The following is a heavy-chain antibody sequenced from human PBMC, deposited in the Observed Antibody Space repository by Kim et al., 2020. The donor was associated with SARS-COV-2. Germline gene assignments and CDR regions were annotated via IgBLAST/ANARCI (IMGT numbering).Heavy chain of an antibody. D-gene: IGHD3-22*01. J-gene: IGHJ3*02. CDR3: ASYDRALVGAFDI. CDR2: ISYDGSNK. CDR1: GFTFSSYA. Sequence: GGSLRLSCAASGFTFSSYAMHWVRQAPGKGLEWVAVISYDGSNKYYADSVKGRFTISRDNSKNTLYLQMNSLRAEDTAVYYCASYDRALVGAFDIWGQGTMVTVSS. V-gene: IGHV3-30*04.